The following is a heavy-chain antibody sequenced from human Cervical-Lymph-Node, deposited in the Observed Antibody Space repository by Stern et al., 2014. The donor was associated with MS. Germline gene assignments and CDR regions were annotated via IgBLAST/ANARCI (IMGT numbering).Heavy chain of an antibody. D-gene: IGHD6-13*01. CDR3: AKELVQQVAPFDS. V-gene: IGHV3-30*18. CDR1: GFIFRSYG. J-gene: IGHJ4*02. Sequence: VQLGQSGGGVVQPGKSLRLSCAASGFIFRSYGMQWVRQAPGKGLAWVAFIAYDGNDKFYADSVKGRFTISRDNSKNTLSLQMNSLRPEDTAVYYCAKELVQQVAPFDSWGQGTLVIVSS. CDR2: IAYDGNDK.